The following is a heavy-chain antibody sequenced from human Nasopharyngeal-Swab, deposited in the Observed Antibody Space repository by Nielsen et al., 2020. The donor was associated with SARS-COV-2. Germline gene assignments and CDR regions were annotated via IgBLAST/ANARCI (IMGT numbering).Heavy chain of an antibody. Sequence: SETLSLTCAVYGGAFSGFYWSWIRQSPGEGLEWIGEINPSGSTDYNPSLKSRVSMSVDTSKNQVFLNLRSVTAAGTALYYCARGRRERAPRYYYYGMDVWGQGTTVTVS. CDR1: GGAFSGFY. D-gene: IGHD1-1*01. J-gene: IGHJ6*02. CDR3: ARGRRERAPRYYYYGMDV. CDR2: INPSGST. V-gene: IGHV4-34*01.